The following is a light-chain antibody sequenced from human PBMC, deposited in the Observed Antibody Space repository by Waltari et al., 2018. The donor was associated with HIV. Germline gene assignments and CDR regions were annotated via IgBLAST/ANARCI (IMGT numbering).Light chain of an antibody. CDR3: QVWDSSSDAYV. V-gene: IGLV3-21*04. CDR2: YDS. CDR1: NIGSKS. J-gene: IGLJ1*01. Sequence: SYVLAQPPSVSVAPGKTARITCGGNNIGSKSVHWYQQKPGQAPVVGIYYDSDRPSGIPERFSGSNSGNTATLTISRVEAGDEADYYCQVWDSSSDAYVFGTGTKVNVL.